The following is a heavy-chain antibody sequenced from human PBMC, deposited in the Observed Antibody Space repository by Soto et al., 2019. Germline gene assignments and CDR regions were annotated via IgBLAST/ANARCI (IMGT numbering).Heavy chain of an antibody. V-gene: IGHV1-8*02. Sequence: ASVKVSCKASCYTFTSYGISWVRQATGQGLEWMGWMSPNSGKTGYAQKFQGRVTMTRNTSISTAYMELSSLRSEDTAVYYCARRGDSSSLWYYYYGMDVWGQGTTVTVSS. J-gene: IGHJ6*02. CDR1: CYTFTSYG. D-gene: IGHD6-6*01. CDR3: ARRGDSSSLWYYYYGMDV. CDR2: MSPNSGKT.